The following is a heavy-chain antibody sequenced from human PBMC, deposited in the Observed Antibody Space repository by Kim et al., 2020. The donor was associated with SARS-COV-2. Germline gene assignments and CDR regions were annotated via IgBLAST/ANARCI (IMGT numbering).Heavy chain of an antibody. CDR1: GDSISSSAYY. D-gene: IGHD6-13*01. J-gene: IGHJ4*02. V-gene: IGHV4-39*07. CDR2: IYESRSA. Sequence: SETLSLTCTVSGDSISSSAYYWGWVRQPPGKGLEWIGNIYESRSAYYSPSLKSRVTISVDPSKNRFSLKLSSVTAADTAIYYCTRDLSAAGKGDHWGQGTLVTVSS. CDR3: TRDLSAAGKGDH.